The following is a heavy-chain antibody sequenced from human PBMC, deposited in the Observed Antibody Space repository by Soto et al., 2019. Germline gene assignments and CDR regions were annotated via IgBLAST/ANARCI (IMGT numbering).Heavy chain of an antibody. D-gene: IGHD3-22*01. CDR1: GYTFTGYY. V-gene: IGHV1-2*02. CDR2: INPNSGGT. J-gene: IGHJ4*02. CDR3: ARNYYDSSGPDY. Sequence: ASVKVSCKASGYTFTGYYMHRVRQAPGQGLEWMGWINPNSGGTNYAQKFQGRVTMTRDTSISTAYMELSRLRSDDTAVYYCARNYYDSSGPDYWGQGTLVTVSS.